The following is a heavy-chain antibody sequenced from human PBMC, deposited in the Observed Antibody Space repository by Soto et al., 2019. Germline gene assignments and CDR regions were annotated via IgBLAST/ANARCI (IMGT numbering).Heavy chain of an antibody. J-gene: IGHJ4*02. D-gene: IGHD3-16*01. CDR3: ARGGTPIDY. CDR2: MYHSGST. Sequence: PSETLSLTCAVSGGSLRSGGYSWGWIRQPPGKGLEWIGYMYHSGSTYYNPSLKSRVTISIDRSKNQFSLKLSSVTAADTAVYYCARGGTPIDYWGQGTLVTVSS. V-gene: IGHV4-30-2*01. CDR1: GGSLRSGGYS.